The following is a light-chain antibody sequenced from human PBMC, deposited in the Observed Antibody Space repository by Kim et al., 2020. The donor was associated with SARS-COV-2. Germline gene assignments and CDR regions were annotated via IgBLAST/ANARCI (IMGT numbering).Light chain of an antibody. V-gene: IGLV3-25*03. CDR2: KDS. CDR3: QSADSSGTYRV. CDR1: ALPKQY. J-gene: IGLJ3*02. Sequence: SYELTQPPSVSVSPGQTARITCSGDALPKQYAYWYQQKPGQAPVLVIYKDSERPSGIPERFSGSSSGTTVTLTISGGQADDEVDYYCQSADSSGTYRVFGGGTQLTVL.